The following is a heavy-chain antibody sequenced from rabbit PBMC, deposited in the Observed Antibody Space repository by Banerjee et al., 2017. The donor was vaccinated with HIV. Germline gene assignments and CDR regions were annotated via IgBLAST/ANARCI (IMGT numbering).Heavy chain of an antibody. V-gene: IGHV1S40*01. CDR1: GFSFSGSYY. D-gene: IGHD8-1*01. CDR2: IVAGSSGST. CDR3: ARRYTGGGYGDGAFDP. Sequence: QSLEESGGDLVKPGASLTLTCTASGFSFSGSYYMCWVRQAPGKGLEWIACIVAGSSGSTYYANWAKGRFTISKTSSTTVTLQMASLTAADTATYFCARRYTGGGYGDGAFDPWGPGTLVTVS. J-gene: IGHJ2*01.